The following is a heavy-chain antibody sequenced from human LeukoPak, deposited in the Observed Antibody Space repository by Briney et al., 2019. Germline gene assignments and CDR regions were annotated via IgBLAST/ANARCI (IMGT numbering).Heavy chain of an antibody. D-gene: IGHD2-2*01. CDR2: ISSSSSTI. J-gene: IGHJ6*02. CDR3: ARDCSSTSCYPGGMDV. CDR1: GFTFSSYS. V-gene: IGHV3-48*04. Sequence: PGGSLRLSCAASGFTFSSYSMNWVRQAPGKGLEWVSYISSSSSTIYYTDSVKGRFTISRDNAKNSLYLQMNSLRAEDTAVYYCARDCSSTSCYPGGMDVWGQGTTVTVSS.